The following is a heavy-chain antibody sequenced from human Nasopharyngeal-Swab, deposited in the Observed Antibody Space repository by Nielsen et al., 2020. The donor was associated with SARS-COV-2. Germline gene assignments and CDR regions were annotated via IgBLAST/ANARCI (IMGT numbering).Heavy chain of an antibody. CDR1: GFTFSNFA. CDR3: ARDRSGWYLDY. V-gene: IGHV3-23*01. Sequence: GESLKISCAASGFTFSNFAMSWVRQAPGKGLEWVSVISGDSDTTYYADSVRGRFTISRDNSKNTLYLQMNSLRAEDTAVYYCARDRSGWYLDYWGQGTLVTVSS. D-gene: IGHD6-19*01. J-gene: IGHJ4*02. CDR2: ISGDSDTT.